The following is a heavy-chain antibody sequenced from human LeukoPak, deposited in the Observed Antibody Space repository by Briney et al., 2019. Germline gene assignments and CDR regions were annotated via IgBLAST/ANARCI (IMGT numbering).Heavy chain of an antibody. CDR2: IYYSGST. V-gene: IGHV4-59*11. CDR3: ARGFDY. J-gene: IGHJ4*02. Sequence: SETLSLTCTVSGGSISSHYWSWIRQPPGKGLEWIGYIYYSGSTNYNPSLKSRVTISVDTSKNQFSLKLGSVTAADTAVYYCARGFDYWGQGTLVTVSS. CDR1: GGSISSHY.